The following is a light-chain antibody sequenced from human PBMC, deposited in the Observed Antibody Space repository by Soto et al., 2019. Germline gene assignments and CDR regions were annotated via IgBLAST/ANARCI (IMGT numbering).Light chain of an antibody. CDR1: QTISRR. CDR3: QQYSSFSPWT. Sequence: DIQMTQSPSTLSASVGDRVTFTCRASQTISRRLAWYQQKPGKAPKLLIYDASSLESGVPSRFSGSGSGTEFTLTSISLQPDDFATYYCQQYSSFSPWTFGQGTKVEIK. CDR2: DAS. V-gene: IGKV1-5*01. J-gene: IGKJ1*01.